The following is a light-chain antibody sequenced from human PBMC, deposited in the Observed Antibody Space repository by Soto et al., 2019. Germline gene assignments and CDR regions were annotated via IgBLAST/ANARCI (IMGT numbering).Light chain of an antibody. CDR2: EDN. V-gene: IGLV6-57*01. J-gene: IGLJ3*02. CDR3: QSYDSSNYWV. CDR1: SGSIASNY. Sequence: NFMLTQPHSVSESPGKTVTISCTRSSGSIASNYVQWYQQRPGSSPTTVIYEDNQRPSGVPDRFSGSIDSSSNSASLTISGLKTHDEADYYCQSYDSSNYWVFGGGTKLTVL.